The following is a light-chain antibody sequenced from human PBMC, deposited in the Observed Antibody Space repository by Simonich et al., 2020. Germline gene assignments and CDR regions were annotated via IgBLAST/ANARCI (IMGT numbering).Light chain of an antibody. V-gene: IGLV4-69*01. J-gene: IGLJ2*01. CDR1: SGHSSYA. CDR3: QTWGTCIVV. Sequence: QLVLTQSPSASASLGASVKLTCTRSSGHSSYAIAWHQQQPEKGPRYLMKLNSDGSHSKGDGCPDCFSGSSSGAERYLTISSLPSEDEADYYCQTWGTCIVVFGGGTTLTVL. CDR2: LNSDGSH.